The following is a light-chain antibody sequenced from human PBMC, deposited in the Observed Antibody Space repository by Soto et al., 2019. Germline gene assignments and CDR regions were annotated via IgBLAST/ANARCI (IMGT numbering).Light chain of an antibody. CDR2: DAS. J-gene: IGKJ1*01. V-gene: IGKV3-20*01. CDR3: QQYGSSPET. Sequence: EIVLTQSPGTLSLSPGERATLSCRASQSVSSSYLAWYQQKPCQAPRLLIYDASSRATGIPDRFSGSGSGTDFTLTISRLEPEDFAVYYCQQYGSSPETFGQGTKGEIK. CDR1: QSVSSSY.